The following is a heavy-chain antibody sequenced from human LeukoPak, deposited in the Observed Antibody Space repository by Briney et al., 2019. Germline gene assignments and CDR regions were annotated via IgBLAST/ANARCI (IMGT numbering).Heavy chain of an antibody. CDR3: ARGSNWAFDS. J-gene: IGHJ3*02. D-gene: IGHD2-8*01. CDR2: IKQDGSEK. CDR1: GFTFSSYW. Sequence: PGGSLRLSCAASGFTFSSYWMSWVRQAPGKGLEWVANIKQDGSEKYYVDSVKGRFTVSRDNVKNSLYLQMNSLRAEDTTIYYCARGSNWAFDSWGQGTMVTVSS. V-gene: IGHV3-7*01.